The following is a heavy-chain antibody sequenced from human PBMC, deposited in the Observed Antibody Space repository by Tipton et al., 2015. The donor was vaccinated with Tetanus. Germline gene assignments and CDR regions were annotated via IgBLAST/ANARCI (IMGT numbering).Heavy chain of an antibody. D-gene: IGHD3-10*01. Sequence: TLSLTCTVSGGSISGSEYYWGWIRQPPGKGLEWIGSIYVSGTTYYFPSLKSRVTISIDTSMNQLSLKLSSVTAADTAVYYCARDRGVSRGVDYWGQGTLVTVSS. CDR1: GGSISGSEYY. V-gene: IGHV4-39*07. J-gene: IGHJ4*02. CDR2: IYVSGTT. CDR3: ARDRGVSRGVDY.